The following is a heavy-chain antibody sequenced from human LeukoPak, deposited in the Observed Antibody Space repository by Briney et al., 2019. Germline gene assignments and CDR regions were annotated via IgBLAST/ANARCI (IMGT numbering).Heavy chain of an antibody. Sequence: GGSLRLSCAASGFTFSNAWMSWVRQAPGKGLEWVGRIKSKTDGGTTDYAAPVKGRFTISRDDSKNTLYLQMNSLKTEDTAVYYCTTGEHQCYYYYYMDVWGKGTTVTVSS. D-gene: IGHD1-26*01. CDR3: TTGEHQCYYYYYMDV. J-gene: IGHJ6*03. CDR1: GFTFSNAW. V-gene: IGHV3-15*01. CDR2: IKSKTDGGTT.